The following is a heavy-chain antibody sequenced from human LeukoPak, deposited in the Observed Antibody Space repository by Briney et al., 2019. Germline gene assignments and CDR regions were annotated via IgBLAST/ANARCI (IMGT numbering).Heavy chain of an antibody. Sequence: SQTLSLTCAVSGGSISSGGLSWSWIRQPPGKGLEWIGYIYHSGSTYYNPSLKSRVTISVDRSKNQFSLKLTSVTAADTAVYYCASGGYSSSWSPFDYWGQGTLVTVSS. CDR2: IYHSGST. CDR1: GGSISSGGLS. D-gene: IGHD6-13*01. V-gene: IGHV4-30-2*01. J-gene: IGHJ4*02. CDR3: ASGGYSSSWSPFDY.